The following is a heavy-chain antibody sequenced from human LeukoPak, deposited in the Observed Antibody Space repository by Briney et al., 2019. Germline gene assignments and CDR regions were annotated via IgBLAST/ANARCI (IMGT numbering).Heavy chain of an antibody. Sequence: SVKVSCKASGGTFSSYAISWVRQAPGQGLEWMGGIIPIFGTANYAQRFQGRVTITADESTSTAYMELSSLRSEDTAVYYCAGPDYYDSSGYDAFDIWGQGTMVTVSS. CDR1: GGTFSSYA. J-gene: IGHJ3*02. D-gene: IGHD3-22*01. CDR3: AGPDYYDSSGYDAFDI. CDR2: IIPIFGTA. V-gene: IGHV1-69*01.